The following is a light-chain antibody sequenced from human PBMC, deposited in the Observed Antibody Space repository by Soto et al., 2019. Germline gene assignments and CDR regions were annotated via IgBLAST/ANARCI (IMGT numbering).Light chain of an antibody. Sequence: EIVLTHSPATLSLSPGERATLSCGASQSVSSYLAWYQQKPGQAPRLLIYDASNRATGIPARFSGSGSGTDFTLTISSLEPEDFAVYYCQQRSNWRTFGQGTKV. CDR1: QSVSSY. CDR2: DAS. CDR3: QQRSNWRT. J-gene: IGKJ1*01. V-gene: IGKV3-11*01.